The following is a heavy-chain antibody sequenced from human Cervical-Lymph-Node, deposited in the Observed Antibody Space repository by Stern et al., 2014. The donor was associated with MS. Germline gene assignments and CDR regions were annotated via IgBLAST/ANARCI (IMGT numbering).Heavy chain of an antibody. CDR3: TTSIFGVVALGWFDP. D-gene: IGHD3-3*01. CDR2: IRSKAYGGTT. Sequence: LVESGGGLVKPGRSLRLSCTASGFTFGDYAMSWFRQAPGKGLEWVGFIRSKAYGGTTEYAASVKGRFTISRDDSKSIAYLQMNSLKTEDTAVYYCTTSIFGVVALGWFDPWGQGTLVTVSS. CDR1: GFTFGDYA. J-gene: IGHJ5*02. V-gene: IGHV3-49*05.